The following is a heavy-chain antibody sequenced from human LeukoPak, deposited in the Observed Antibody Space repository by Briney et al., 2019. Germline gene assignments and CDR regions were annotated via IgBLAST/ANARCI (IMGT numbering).Heavy chain of an antibody. J-gene: IGHJ3*02. CDR2: ISGSGGST. CDR1: GFTFSSYA. CDR3: AKDRVGIVGATDAFDI. D-gene: IGHD1-26*01. V-gene: IGHV3-23*01. Sequence: GGSLRLSCAASGFTFSSYAVSWVRQAPGKGLEWVSAISGSGGSTYYADSVKGRFTISRDNSKNTLYLQMNSLRAEDTAVYYCAKDRVGIVGATDAFDIWGQGTMVTVSS.